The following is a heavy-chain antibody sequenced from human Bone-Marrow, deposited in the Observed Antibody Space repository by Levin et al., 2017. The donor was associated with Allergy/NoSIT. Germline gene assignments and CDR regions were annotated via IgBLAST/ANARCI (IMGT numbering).Heavy chain of an antibody. Sequence: GESLKISCATSGFIFSGYWMHWVRQAPGKGLVSVSRIRGDGRDTSYADSVKGRFTISRDNAKNTVYLQMNSLRVEDSGVYYCARDQDYSNFVVGYWGQGTQVTVSS. CDR2: IRGDGRDT. V-gene: IGHV3-74*01. D-gene: IGHD4-11*01. CDR3: ARDQDYSNFVVGY. CDR1: GFIFSGYW. J-gene: IGHJ4*02.